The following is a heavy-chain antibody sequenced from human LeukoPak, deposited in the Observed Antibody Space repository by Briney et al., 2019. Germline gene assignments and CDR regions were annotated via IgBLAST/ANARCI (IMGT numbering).Heavy chain of an antibody. D-gene: IGHD3-22*01. CDR2: MNPHSGNT. J-gene: IGHJ4*02. CDR3: ARGSYYRGVIVVVTKPYYFDY. CDR1: GYTFTSYD. Sequence: GASVKVSCKASGYTFTSYDINWVRQATGQGLEWMGWMNPHSGNTGYAQKFQGRVTMTRNTSISTAYMELSSLRSEDTAVYYCARGSYYRGVIVVVTKPYYFDYWGQGTLVTVSS. V-gene: IGHV1-8*01.